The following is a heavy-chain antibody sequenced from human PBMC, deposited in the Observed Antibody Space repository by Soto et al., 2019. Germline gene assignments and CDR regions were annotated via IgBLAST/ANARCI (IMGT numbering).Heavy chain of an antibody. Sequence: SETLSLTCTVSGDSISGSSYFWGWIRQPPGKGLEWIGNIYYIGSTFYNPSLKSRVTISVDTSKNQFSLKLSSVTAADTAVYYCARKGSSWSIDYWGQGTLVTVSS. CDR2: IYYIGST. J-gene: IGHJ4*02. V-gene: IGHV4-39*01. CDR1: GDSISGSSYF. CDR3: ARKGSSWSIDY. D-gene: IGHD6-13*01.